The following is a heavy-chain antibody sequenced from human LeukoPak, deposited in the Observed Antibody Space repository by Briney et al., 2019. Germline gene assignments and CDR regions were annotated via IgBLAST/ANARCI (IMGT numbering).Heavy chain of an antibody. CDR3: VRELYYFDY. Sequence: GGSLRLSCAASGFTFSDNYMSWIRQAPGKGLEWVSYISSSGSTYYADSVKGRFTISRDNAKNSLYLQMNSLRAEDTAVYYCVRELYYFDYWGQGTLVTVSS. V-gene: IGHV3-11*04. J-gene: IGHJ4*02. CDR1: GFTFSDNY. CDR2: ISSSGST.